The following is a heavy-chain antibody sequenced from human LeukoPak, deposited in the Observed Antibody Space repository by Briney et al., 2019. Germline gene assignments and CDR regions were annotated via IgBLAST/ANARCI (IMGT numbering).Heavy chain of an antibody. CDR2: ISWNSGSI. Sequence: GGSLRLSCAASGFTFDDYAMHWVRHAPGKGLEWVSGISWNSGSIGYADSVKGRFTISRDNAKNSLYLQMNSLRAEDTALYYCAKDLIYCGGDCKPDYWGQGTLVTVSS. D-gene: IGHD2-21*02. J-gene: IGHJ4*02. V-gene: IGHV3-9*01. CDR3: AKDLIYCGGDCKPDY. CDR1: GFTFDDYA.